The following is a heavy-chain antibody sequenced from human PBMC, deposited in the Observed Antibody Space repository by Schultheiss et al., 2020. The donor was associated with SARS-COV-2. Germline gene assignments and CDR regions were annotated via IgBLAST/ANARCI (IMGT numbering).Heavy chain of an antibody. Sequence: SETLSLTCTVSGGSISSGDYYWSWIRQPAGKGLEWIGYIYYSGSTNYNPSLKSRVTISVDTSKTQFSLKLYSVTAADTAVYYCARGGCSGGSCYYGMDVWGQGTTVTVSS. CDR2: IYYSGST. D-gene: IGHD2-15*01. V-gene: IGHV4-61*10. CDR3: ARGGCSGGSCYYGMDV. CDR1: GGSISSGDYY. J-gene: IGHJ6*02.